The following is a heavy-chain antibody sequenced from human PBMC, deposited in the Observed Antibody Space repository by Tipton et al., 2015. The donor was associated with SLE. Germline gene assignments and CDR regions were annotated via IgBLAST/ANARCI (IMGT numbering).Heavy chain of an antibody. D-gene: IGHD1-26*01. CDR3: ARVVGEKYLGYCDL. J-gene: IGHJ2*01. CDR1: GYTFRTYG. Sequence: QLVQSGAEVKKPGASVTVSCKASGYTFRTYGITWVRQGPGQGLEWMGWISAYNGNTDFAQNFQGRVTMTTDTSTSTAYMELRSLRSDDTAVYYCARVVGEKYLGYCDLWGRGTLVSVSS. V-gene: IGHV1-18*01. CDR2: ISAYNGNT.